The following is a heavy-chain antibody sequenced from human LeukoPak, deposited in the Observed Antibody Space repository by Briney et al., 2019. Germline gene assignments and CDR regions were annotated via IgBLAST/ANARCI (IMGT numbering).Heavy chain of an antibody. Sequence: ASVKVSCKASGYTFTNFGIHWVRQAPGQRLEWMRWINPGNGNTKYSQKIQGRVTITRDTSASTAYMELSSVRSEDSAVYYCASDGYSYGFDYWGQGTLVTVSS. CDR3: ASDGYSYGFDY. J-gene: IGHJ4*02. CDR1: GYTFTNFG. D-gene: IGHD5-18*01. CDR2: INPGNGNT. V-gene: IGHV1-3*01.